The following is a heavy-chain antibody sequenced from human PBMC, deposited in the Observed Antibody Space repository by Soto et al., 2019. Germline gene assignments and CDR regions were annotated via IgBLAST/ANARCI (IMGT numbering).Heavy chain of an antibody. CDR1: GYTFTSYG. Sequence: GASVKVSCKASGYTFTSYGISWVRQAPGQGLEWMGWISAYNGNTNYAQKLQGRVTMTTDTSTSTAYMELRSLRSDDTAVYYCAINFHLQRRGSYSDYWGQGTLVTVSS. D-gene: IGHD1-26*01. CDR3: AINFHLQRRGSYSDY. J-gene: IGHJ4*02. V-gene: IGHV1-18*01. CDR2: ISAYNGNT.